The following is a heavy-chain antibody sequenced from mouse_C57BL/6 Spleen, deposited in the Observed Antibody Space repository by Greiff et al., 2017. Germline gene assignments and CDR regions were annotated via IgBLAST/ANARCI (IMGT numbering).Heavy chain of an antibody. D-gene: IGHD1-1*01. Sequence: QVQLQQPGAELVKPGASVKLSCKASGYTFTSYWMHWVKQRPGRGLEWIGRIDPNSGGTKYNEKFKSKATLTVDKPSSTAYMQLSILTSEDSAVYYDAGDSHYYCSRYGYFDVWGTGTTVTVSS. V-gene: IGHV1-72*01. J-gene: IGHJ1*03. CDR3: AGDSHYYCSRYGYFDV. CDR2: IDPNSGGT. CDR1: GYTFTSYW.